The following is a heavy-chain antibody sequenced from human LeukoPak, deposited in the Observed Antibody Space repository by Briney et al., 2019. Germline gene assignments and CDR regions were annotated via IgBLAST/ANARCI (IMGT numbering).Heavy chain of an antibody. D-gene: IGHD3-10*01. J-gene: IGHJ5*02. V-gene: IGHV4-39*01. CDR3: AKYSTYYPNWFDP. CDR1: GGSISSSSYN. Sequence: KPSETLSLTCTVSGGSISSSSYNWGWIRPPPGKGLEWIGNVYYSGSTYYNASLKSRVTISIATSKNQFPLKLSSVTAADTAVYYCAKYSTYYPNWFDPWGQGTLVTVSS. CDR2: VYYSGST.